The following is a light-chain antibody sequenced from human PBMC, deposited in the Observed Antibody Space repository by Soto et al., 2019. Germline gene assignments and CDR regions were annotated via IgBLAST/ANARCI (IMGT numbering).Light chain of an antibody. V-gene: IGKV1-9*01. CDR1: QGISSY. J-gene: IGKJ4*01. Sequence: IQLTQSPSSLSASVGDRVTITCRASQGISSYLAWYQQKPGKAPKLLIYAASTFQSGVPSRFSGSGSGTAFTLPISSLQPEDFATYYCQQLNSYPLTFGGGTKVEIK. CDR2: AAS. CDR3: QQLNSYPLT.